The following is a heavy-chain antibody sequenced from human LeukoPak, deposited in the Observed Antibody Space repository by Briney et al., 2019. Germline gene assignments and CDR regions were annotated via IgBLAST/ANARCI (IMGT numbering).Heavy chain of an antibody. CDR3: AKDSQSIFGVVIMIAGGYFDY. V-gene: IGHV3-11*01. J-gene: IGHJ4*02. Sequence: PGGSLRLSCAASGFTFSDYYMSWIRQAPGKGLEWVSYISSSGSTIYYADSVKGRFTISRDNSKNTLYLQMNSLRAEDTAVYYCAKDSQSIFGVVIMIAGGYFDYWGQGTLVTVSS. CDR1: GFTFSDYY. D-gene: IGHD3-3*01. CDR2: ISSSGSTI.